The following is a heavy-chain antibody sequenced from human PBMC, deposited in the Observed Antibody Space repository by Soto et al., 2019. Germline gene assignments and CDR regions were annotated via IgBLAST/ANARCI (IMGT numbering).Heavy chain of an antibody. D-gene: IGHD3-3*01. CDR1: GGSINSGGYF. J-gene: IGHJ6*02. V-gene: IGHV4-31*03. CDR3: ARLRFEEGGHYHYYGLDV. Sequence: QVQLQESGPGLVKPSQTLSLTCTVSGGSINSGGYFWTWIRQHPGKGLEWIGYIYYSGSTYYNPSLKCRITISLDTFKNPFSLKPPSVTAADTAVYYCARLRFEEGGHYHYYGLDVWGQGTTVSVSS. CDR2: IYYSGST.